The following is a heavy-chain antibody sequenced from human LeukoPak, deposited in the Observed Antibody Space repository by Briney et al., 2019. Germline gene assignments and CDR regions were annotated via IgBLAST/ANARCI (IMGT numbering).Heavy chain of an antibody. Sequence: PGGSLRLSCAASGFTFYNYWMHWVRQAPGKGLEWISRINNPGSSATYADALKGRFTMSRDNGKNTVRLQMDGLRADDTAIYYCARTYCSPTSCLSIAFDLCGQGTMVTVSS. CDR1: GFTFYNYW. D-gene: IGHD2-2*01. J-gene: IGHJ3*01. V-gene: IGHV3-74*03. CDR2: INNPGSSA. CDR3: ARTYCSPTSCLSIAFDL.